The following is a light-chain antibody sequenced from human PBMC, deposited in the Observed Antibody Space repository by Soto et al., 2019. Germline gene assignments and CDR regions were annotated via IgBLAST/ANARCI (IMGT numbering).Light chain of an antibody. J-gene: IGKJ1*01. CDR2: GTS. Sequence: EIVLTQSPGTLSLSPGERATLSCRASQSVRSNYLAWYQQKPGQAPRLLIYGTSNRATGIPDRFSGSGSETHFTLTISRLEPEDFAVYYCQQCDRSPRTFGQGTKV. CDR1: QSVRSNY. CDR3: QQCDRSPRT. V-gene: IGKV3-20*01.